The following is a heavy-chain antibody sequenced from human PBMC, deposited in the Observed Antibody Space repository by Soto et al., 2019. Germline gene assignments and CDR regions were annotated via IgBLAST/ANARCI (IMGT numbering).Heavy chain of an antibody. J-gene: IGHJ6*02. CDR2: IAYDGNEK. CDR1: GFTFKTHA. CDR3: GKDVGDYVPYYYGVDV. Sequence: QVQLVESGGGEVQPGTSLRLSCAASGFTFKTHAMHWVRQAPGKGLEWMAVIAYDGNEKFYADSVKGRFTISRDNSKNALYLQINTLRNEDTAVYYCGKDVGDYVPYYYGVDVWGQGTTVTVSS. D-gene: IGHD1-26*01. V-gene: IGHV3-30*18.